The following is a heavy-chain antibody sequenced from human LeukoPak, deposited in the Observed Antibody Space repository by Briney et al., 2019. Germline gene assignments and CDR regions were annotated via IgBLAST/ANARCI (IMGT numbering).Heavy chain of an antibody. J-gene: IGHJ3*02. CDR1: GYTLTELS. D-gene: IGHD6-19*01. Sequence: ASVKVSCKVSGYTLTELSMHWVRQAPGKGLEWMGSFDPEDGETIYAQKFQGRVTMTEDTSTDTAYMKLSSLRSEDTAVYYCATVTIAVTAYGGGDAFDIWGQGTMVSVSS. V-gene: IGHV1-24*01. CDR3: ATVTIAVTAYGGGDAFDI. CDR2: FDPEDGET.